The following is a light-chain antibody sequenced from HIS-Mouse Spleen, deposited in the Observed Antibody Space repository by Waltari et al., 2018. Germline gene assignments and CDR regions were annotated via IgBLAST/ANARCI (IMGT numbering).Light chain of an antibody. CDR2: EGS. J-gene: IGLJ3*02. Sequence: QSSLTPPAPVSGSPGHSITIPSPGPSTDVGSYNLFSWYQQHPGKAPKLMIYEGSKRPSGVSNRFSGSKSGNTASLTISGLQAEDEADYYCCSYAGSSTWVFGGGTKLTVL. CDR1: STDVGSYNL. CDR3: CSYAGSSTWV. V-gene: IGLV2-23*01.